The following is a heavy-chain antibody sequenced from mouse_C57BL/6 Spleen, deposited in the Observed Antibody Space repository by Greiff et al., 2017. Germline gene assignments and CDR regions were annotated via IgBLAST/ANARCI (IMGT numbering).Heavy chain of an antibody. CDR2: IYPSDSET. V-gene: IGHV1-61*01. Sequence: QVHVKQPGAELVRPGSSVKLSCKASGYTFTSYWMDWVKQRPGQGLEWIGNIYPSDSETHYNQKFKDKATLTVDKSSSTAYMQLSSLTSEDSAVYYCAREGGGRYWYFDVWGTGTTVTVSS. J-gene: IGHJ1*03. CDR1: GYTFTSYW. CDR3: AREGGGRYWYFDV.